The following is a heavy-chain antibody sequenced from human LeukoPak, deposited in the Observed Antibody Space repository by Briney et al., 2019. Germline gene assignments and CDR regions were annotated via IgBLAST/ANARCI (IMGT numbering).Heavy chain of an antibody. Sequence: ASVRVSCKASGYTFTSYDINWVRQATGQGLEWMGWMNPNSGNTGYAQKFQGRVTMTRNTSISTAYMELSGLRSEGTAVYYCARVGGYKYYYGMDVWGQGTTVTVSS. CDR3: ARVGGYKYYYGMDV. CDR2: MNPNSGNT. V-gene: IGHV1-8*01. D-gene: IGHD3-22*01. J-gene: IGHJ6*02. CDR1: GYTFTSYD.